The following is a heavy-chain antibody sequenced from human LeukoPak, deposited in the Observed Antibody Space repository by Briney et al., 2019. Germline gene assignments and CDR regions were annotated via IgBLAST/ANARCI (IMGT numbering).Heavy chain of an antibody. D-gene: IGHD1-7*01. CDR3: ARDPTTQIFDY. J-gene: IGHJ4*02. CDR1: GYSLTDYY. CDR2: LIPNTGGT. Sequence: GASVKVSCKASGYSLTDYYVHWVRQAPGQGLEWMGWLIPNTGGTNYALKFQGRVTMTRDTSISTAYMELTRLRSDDTAVYYCARDPTTQIFDYWGQGTLVTVSS. V-gene: IGHV1-2*02.